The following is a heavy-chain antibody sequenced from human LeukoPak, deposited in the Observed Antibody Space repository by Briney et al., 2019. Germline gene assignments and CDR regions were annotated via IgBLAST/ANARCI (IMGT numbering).Heavy chain of an antibody. CDR1: GGTFSSYA. D-gene: IGHD2-15*01. CDR3: ARERCSGGSCYFDY. V-gene: IGHV1-69*13. CDR2: IISIFCKA. J-gene: IGHJ4*02. Sequence: SVQVSCMACGGTFSSYAISGVRQAPGKGLEGMGGIISIFCKANYPQKFQGRVTITADESTSTAYMELSSLRSEGTAVYYCARERCSGGSCYFDYWGQGTLVTVSS.